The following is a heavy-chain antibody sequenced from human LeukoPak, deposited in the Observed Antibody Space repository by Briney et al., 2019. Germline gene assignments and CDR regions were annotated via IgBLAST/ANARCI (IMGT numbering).Heavy chain of an antibody. CDR3: VRRGLLLSNWFDP. D-gene: IGHD3-22*01. CDR1: GGTFSSYA. CDR2: IIPIFGTA. V-gene: IGHV1-69*13. J-gene: IGHJ5*02. Sequence: ASVKVSCKASGGTFSSYAISWVRQAPGQGLEWMGGIIPIFGTANYAQKFLGRVTITADESTSTAYMELSSLRSEDTAVYYCVRRGLLLSNWFDPWGQGTLVTVSS.